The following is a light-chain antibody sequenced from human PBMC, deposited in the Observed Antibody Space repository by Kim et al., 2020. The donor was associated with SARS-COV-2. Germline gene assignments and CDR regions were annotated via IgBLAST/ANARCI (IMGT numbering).Light chain of an antibody. J-gene: IGKJ4*01. Sequence: EIVLTQSPGTLSLSPGERATLSCRASQSVSSTKLGWYQQRPGQAPRLLIYDASFRASGIPDRFSGSGSGTDFTLTISRLEAEDFAVYYCQHYGSSLLTFGGGTKLEI. CDR3: QHYGSSLLT. CDR2: DAS. CDR1: QSVSSTK. V-gene: IGKV3-20*01.